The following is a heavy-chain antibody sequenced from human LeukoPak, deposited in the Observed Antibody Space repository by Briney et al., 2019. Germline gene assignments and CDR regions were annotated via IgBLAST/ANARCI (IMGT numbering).Heavy chain of an antibody. Sequence: KPSETLSLTCTVSGGSISSYYWSWIRQPPGKGLEWIGYICYSGSTNYNPSLKSRVTISVDTSKNQFSLKLSCVTAADTAVYYCARTNPPATYYYDSSGSLYYYYYGMDVWGQGTTVTVSS. V-gene: IGHV4-59*01. D-gene: IGHD3-22*01. J-gene: IGHJ6*02. CDR2: ICYSGST. CDR3: ARTNPPATYYYDSSGSLYYYYYGMDV. CDR1: GGSISSYY.